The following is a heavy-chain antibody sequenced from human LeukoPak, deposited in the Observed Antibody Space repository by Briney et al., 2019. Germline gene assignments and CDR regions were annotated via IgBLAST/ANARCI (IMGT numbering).Heavy chain of an antibody. J-gene: IGHJ4*02. CDR3: ARASIAAAGYYFDY. Sequence: GGSLRLSCAASGITFSSNYMSWVRQAPEKGLEWVSVIYSGGSTYYSDSVKGRFTISRDNSKNTLYLQLNNLRAEDTAVYYCARASIAAAGYYFDYWGQGTLVTVSS. V-gene: IGHV3-53*01. CDR1: GITFSSNY. D-gene: IGHD6-13*01. CDR2: IYSGGST.